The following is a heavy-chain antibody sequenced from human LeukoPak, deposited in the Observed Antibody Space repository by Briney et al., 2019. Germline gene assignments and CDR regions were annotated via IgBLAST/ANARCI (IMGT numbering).Heavy chain of an antibody. CDR3: AREGRVSGYDFDC. CDR1: GFTFSSYW. V-gene: IGHV3-74*03. Sequence: PGGSRRLSCAASGFTFSSYWMHWVRQAPGKGLVWVSRINSDGSSITYADSVKGRFTISRDNAKNTLYLQMNSLRVEDTAVYYCAREGRVSGYDFDCWGQGTVVTVSS. J-gene: IGHJ4*02. CDR2: INSDGSSI. D-gene: IGHD5-12*01.